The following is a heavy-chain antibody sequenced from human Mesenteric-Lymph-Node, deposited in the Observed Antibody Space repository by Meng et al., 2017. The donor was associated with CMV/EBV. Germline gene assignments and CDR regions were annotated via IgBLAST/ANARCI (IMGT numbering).Heavy chain of an antibody. Sequence: GGSLRLSCAASGFTFSSYEVNWVRQAPGKGLEWVSYISSSGSAIYYADSVKGRFTISRDNSKNTLYLQMNSLRPEETAVYYCARDGAQLGYSLDYWGQGTLVTVSS. D-gene: IGHD5-18*01. V-gene: IGHV3-48*03. CDR1: GFTFSSYE. CDR2: ISSSGSAI. CDR3: ARDGAQLGYSLDY. J-gene: IGHJ4*02.